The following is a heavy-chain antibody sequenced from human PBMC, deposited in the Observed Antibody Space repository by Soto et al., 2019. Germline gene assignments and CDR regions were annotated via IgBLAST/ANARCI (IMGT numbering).Heavy chain of an antibody. J-gene: IGHJ6*02. Sequence: EVQLVESGGGLVQPGGSLRLSCGASGFTFRTYWLSWVRQVHGKGLEWVANINQDGSEQNYVDSVKGRFTISRDNAKNSRYLQMISLRAEDTALYYCARYGSTSWYIYDYHVMDVWGQGTTVTVSS. CDR3: ARYGSTSWYIYDYHVMDV. CDR2: INQDGSEQ. D-gene: IGHD6-13*01. CDR1: GFTFRTYW. V-gene: IGHV3-7*05.